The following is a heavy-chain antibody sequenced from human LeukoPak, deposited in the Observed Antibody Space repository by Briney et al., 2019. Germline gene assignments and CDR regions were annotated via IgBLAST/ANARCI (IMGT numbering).Heavy chain of an antibody. Sequence: SVKVSCKASGGTFSSYTISWVRQAPGQGLEWMGGIIPIFGTANYAQKFQGRGTITADESTSTAYMELNSLRSEDTAMYYCARLMDYYASGTYGRYAMDVWGKGTTVTVTS. V-gene: IGHV1-69*13. CDR3: ARLMDYYASGTYGRYAMDV. CDR2: IIPIFGTA. CDR1: GGTFSSYT. D-gene: IGHD3-10*01. J-gene: IGHJ6*04.